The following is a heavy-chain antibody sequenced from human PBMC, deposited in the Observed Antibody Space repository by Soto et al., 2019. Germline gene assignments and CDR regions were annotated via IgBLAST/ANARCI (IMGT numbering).Heavy chain of an antibody. D-gene: IGHD3-3*01. V-gene: IGHV1-18*04. Sequence: ASVKVSCKASGYTFTSYGISWVRQAPGQGLEWMGWISAYNGNTNYAQKLQGRVTMTTDTSTSTAYMELRSLRSDDTAVYYCGRDLGRFLDWLLYRSYGMDVWGQGTTGTVSS. CDR1: GYTFTSYG. CDR3: GRDLGRFLDWLLYRSYGMDV. J-gene: IGHJ6*02. CDR2: ISAYNGNT.